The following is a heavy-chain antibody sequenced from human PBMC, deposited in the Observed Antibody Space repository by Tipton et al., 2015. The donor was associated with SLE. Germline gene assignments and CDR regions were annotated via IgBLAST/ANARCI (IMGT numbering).Heavy chain of an antibody. J-gene: IGHJ6*02. D-gene: IGHD3-10*01. CDR2: IYYSGST. CDR1: GGSISSHY. CDR3: ARDNTPYYYGSGSLSYYGMDV. Sequence: TLSLTCTVSGGSISSHYWSWIRQPPGKGLEWIGSIYYSGSTYYNPSLKSRVTISVDTSKNQFSLKLSSVTAADTAVYYCARDNTPYYYGSGSLSYYGMDVWGQGTTVTVSS. V-gene: IGHV4-59*11.